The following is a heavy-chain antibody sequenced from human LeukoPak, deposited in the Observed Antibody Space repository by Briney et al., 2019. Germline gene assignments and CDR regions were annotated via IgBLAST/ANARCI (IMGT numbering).Heavy chain of an antibody. V-gene: IGHV1-18*01. CDR3: ARDTPGATRDAFDI. CDR2: ISAYNGNT. J-gene: IGHJ3*02. Sequence: GASVKVSCKASGYTFTSYGISWVRQAPGQGLEWMGWISAYNGNTNYAQKLQGRVTMTTDTSTSTAYMELRSLISDDTAVYYCARDTPGATRDAFDIWGPGTMVTVSS. CDR1: GYTFTSYG. D-gene: IGHD1-26*01.